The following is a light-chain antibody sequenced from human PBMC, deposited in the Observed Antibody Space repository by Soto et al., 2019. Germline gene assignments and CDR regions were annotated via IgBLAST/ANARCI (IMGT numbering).Light chain of an antibody. Sequence: QLVLTQPASVSGSPGQSIAISCTGTGSDVGAYNYVSWYQQPPGTGPKLMIYDVSNRPSGISDRFSGSKSGNTASLTISGLQTEDEDDYYCKSYTTSGTYVFGTGTKVTVL. CDR2: DVS. V-gene: IGLV2-14*01. J-gene: IGLJ1*01. CDR3: KSYTTSGTYV. CDR1: GSDVGAYNY.